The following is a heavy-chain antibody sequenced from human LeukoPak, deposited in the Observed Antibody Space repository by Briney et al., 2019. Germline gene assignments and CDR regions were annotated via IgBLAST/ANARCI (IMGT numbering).Heavy chain of an antibody. J-gene: IGHJ4*02. Sequence: GASVKVSCKASGYTFTGYYMHWVRQAPGQGLEWMGWINPNSGGTNYAQKFQGRVTMTRDTSISTAYMELSRLRSDDTAVYYCAREVSYGGNSIAAMDYWGQGTLVTVPS. CDR2: INPNSGGT. V-gene: IGHV1-2*02. CDR3: AREVSYGGNSIAAMDY. CDR1: GYTFTGYY. D-gene: IGHD4-23*01.